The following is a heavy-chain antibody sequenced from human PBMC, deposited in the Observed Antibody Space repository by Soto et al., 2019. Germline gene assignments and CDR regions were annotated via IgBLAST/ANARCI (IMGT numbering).Heavy chain of an antibody. D-gene: IGHD6-19*01. CDR1: GGSVSSGSYY. CDR2: IYYSGST. J-gene: IGHJ6*02. CDR3: ARDRWSSGPCYYYYYDMDV. V-gene: IGHV4-61*01. Sequence: PSETLSLTGTVSGGSVSSGSYYWSWIWQPPGKGLEWIGYIYYSGSTNYNPSLKSRVTISVDTSKNQFSLKLSSVTAADTAVYYCARDRWSSGPCYYYYYDMDVWGQGTTVTVSS.